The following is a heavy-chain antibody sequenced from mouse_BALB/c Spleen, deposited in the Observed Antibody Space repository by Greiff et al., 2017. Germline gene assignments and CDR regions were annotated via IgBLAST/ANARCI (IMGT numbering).Heavy chain of an antibody. CDR2: ISSGGSYT. CDR1: GFTFSSYG. V-gene: IGHV5-6*01. D-gene: IGHD2-10*02. Sequence: EVQGVESGGDLAKPGGSLKLSCAASGFTFSSYGMSWVRQTPDKRLEWVATISSGGSYTYYPDSVKGRFTISRDNAKNTLYLQMSSLKSEDTAMYYCARQRGYGKGLFDYWGQGTTLTVSS. CDR3: ARQRGYGKGLFDY. J-gene: IGHJ2*01.